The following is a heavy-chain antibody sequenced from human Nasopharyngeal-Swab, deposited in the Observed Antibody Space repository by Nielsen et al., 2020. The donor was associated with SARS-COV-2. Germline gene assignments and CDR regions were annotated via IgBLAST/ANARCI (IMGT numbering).Heavy chain of an antibody. J-gene: IGHJ6*02. D-gene: IGHD6-13*01. Sequence: GESLKISCAASGFTFSSYAMHWVRQAPRKGLEWVAVISYDGSNKYYADSVKGRFTISRDNSKNTLYLQMNSLRAEDTAVYYCASSPGIAAPTGMDVWGQGTTVTVSS. CDR2: ISYDGSNK. CDR1: GFTFSSYA. V-gene: IGHV3-30*04. CDR3: ASSPGIAAPTGMDV.